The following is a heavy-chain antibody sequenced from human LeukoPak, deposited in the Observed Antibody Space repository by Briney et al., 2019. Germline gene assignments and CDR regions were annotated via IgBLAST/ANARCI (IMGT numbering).Heavy chain of an antibody. J-gene: IGHJ6*02. D-gene: IGHD6-19*01. CDR2: IYYSGST. Sequence: SETLSLTCTVSGGSISSSSYYWGWIRQPPGKGLEWIGSIYYSGSTYYNPSLKSRVTISVDTSKNQFSLKLSSVTAADTAVYYCARGPRENSSGWYAGGYYYGMDVWGQGTTVTVSS. CDR3: ARGPRENSSGWYAGGYYYGMDV. V-gene: IGHV4-39*07. CDR1: GGSISSSSYY.